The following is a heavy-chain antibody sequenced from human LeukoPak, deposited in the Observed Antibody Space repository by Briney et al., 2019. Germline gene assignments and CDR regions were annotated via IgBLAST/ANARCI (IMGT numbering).Heavy chain of an antibody. CDR1: GFTFRSYW. Sequence: GGSLRLSCAASGFTFRSYWMHWVRHAPGKGLVWVSRINSDGSSTSYADSVKGRFTISRDNAKNTLYLQMNSLRVEDSAVYYCARDQIYCSGGYCYFDYWGQGTLVTVSS. D-gene: IGHD2-15*01. CDR3: ARDQIYCSGGYCYFDY. J-gene: IGHJ4*02. CDR2: INSDGSST. V-gene: IGHV3-74*01.